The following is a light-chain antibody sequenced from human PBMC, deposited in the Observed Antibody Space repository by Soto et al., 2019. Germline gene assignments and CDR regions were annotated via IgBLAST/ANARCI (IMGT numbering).Light chain of an antibody. J-gene: IGKJ4*01. CDR1: QDISNY. Sequence: DIQMTQSPSSLSASVGDRVNIPCQASQDISNYLPWYQQKPGKARKVLIYDASNMETGVPSRFSGSEAGTDFTFNISALQSEDSATYYCHQNVNLPLLSFRGGTEVEI. CDR3: HQNVNLPLLS. V-gene: IGKV1-33*01. CDR2: DAS.